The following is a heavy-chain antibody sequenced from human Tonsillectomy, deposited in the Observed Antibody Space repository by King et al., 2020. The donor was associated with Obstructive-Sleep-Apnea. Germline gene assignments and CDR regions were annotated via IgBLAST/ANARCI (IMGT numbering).Heavy chain of an antibody. Sequence: QLVQSGAEVKKPGSSVKVSCKASVGTFSCYAISWVRQAPGKGLEWMGGIFPIFGSAKYAQKFQGRVTITADESTSTAYMELSSLRSEDTAVYYCARKRGLSWFDPWGQGTLVTVSS. CDR2: IFPIFGSA. CDR1: VGTFSCYA. V-gene: IGHV1-69*01. CDR3: ARKRGLSWFDP. J-gene: IGHJ5*02. D-gene: IGHD5-24*01.